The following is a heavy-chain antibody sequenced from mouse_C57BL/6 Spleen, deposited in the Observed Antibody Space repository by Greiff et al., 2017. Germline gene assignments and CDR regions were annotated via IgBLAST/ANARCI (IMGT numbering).Heavy chain of an antibody. CDR3: TRFGIRYDSSFDY. V-gene: IGHV6-6*01. CDR2: IRNKANNHAT. CDR1: GFTFSDAW. J-gene: IGHJ2*01. D-gene: IGHD1-1*01. Sequence: EVKVEESGGGLVQPGGSMKLSCAASGFTFSDAWMDWVRQSPEKGLEWVAEIRNKANNHATYYAESVKGRFTISRDDSKSSVYLQMNSLRAEDTGIYYCTRFGIRYDSSFDYWGQGTTLTVSS.